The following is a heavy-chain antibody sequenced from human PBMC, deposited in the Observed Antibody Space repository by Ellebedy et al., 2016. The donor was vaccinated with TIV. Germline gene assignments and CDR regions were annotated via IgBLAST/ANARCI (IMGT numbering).Heavy chain of an antibody. V-gene: IGHV3-21*01. Sequence: GESLKISCAATGFTFDTYSMNWVRQAPGKGLEWVSSISSGSGYIWYADSAKGRFTISRDNARDSLYLQLNSLRAEDTAVYYCARALAGGSDYRYYGMDVWGQGTTVTISS. CDR2: ISSGSGYI. J-gene: IGHJ6*02. CDR1: GFTFDTYS. D-gene: IGHD1-26*01. CDR3: ARALAGGSDYRYYGMDV.